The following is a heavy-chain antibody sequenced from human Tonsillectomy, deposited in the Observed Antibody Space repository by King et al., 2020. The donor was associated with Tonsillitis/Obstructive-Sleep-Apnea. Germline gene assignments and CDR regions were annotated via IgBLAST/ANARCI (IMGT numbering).Heavy chain of an antibody. V-gene: IGHV3-7*01. D-gene: IGHD2/OR15-2a*01. J-gene: IGHJ6*03. CDR3: ARAREDGNYLDYFYFYNIDV. Sequence: VQLVESGGGLVQPGGSLRLSCAASGITLSSYWMSWVRQAPGKGLEWVANIKQDGSEKYYVDSVKGRFTISRDNARNSLYLQMNSLRSDDTAVYYCARAREDGNYLDYFYFYNIDVWGKGTTVTVSS. CDR2: IKQDGSEK. CDR1: GITLSSYW.